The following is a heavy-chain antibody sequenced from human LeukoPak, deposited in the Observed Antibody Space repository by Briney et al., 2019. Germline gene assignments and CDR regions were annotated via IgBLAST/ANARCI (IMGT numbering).Heavy chain of an antibody. CDR3: AKDSAVVAATPENYFDY. CDR1: EFTFSSYT. V-gene: IGHV3-30*02. D-gene: IGHD2-15*01. Sequence: PGGSLRLSCAASEFTFSSYTMHWVRQAPGKGLEWVAFIQYDGSNKYYTDSVKGRFTISRDNSRNTMYVQMNSLRPEDTAVYYCAKDSAVVAATPENYFDYWGQGTLVTVSS. J-gene: IGHJ4*02. CDR2: IQYDGSNK.